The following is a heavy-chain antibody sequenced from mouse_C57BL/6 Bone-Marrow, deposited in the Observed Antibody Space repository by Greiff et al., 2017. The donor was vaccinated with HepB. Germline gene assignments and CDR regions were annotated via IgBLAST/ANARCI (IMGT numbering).Heavy chain of an antibody. CDR3: ARVITTVVSPYWYFDV. Sequence: EVKLVESEGGLVQPGSSMKLSCTASGFTFSDYYMAWVRQVPEKGLEWVANINYDGSSTYYLDSLKSRFIISIENAKNILYLQMSSLKSEDTATYYCARVITTVVSPYWYFDVWGTGTTVTVSS. V-gene: IGHV5-16*01. CDR2: INYDGSST. CDR1: GFTFSDYY. D-gene: IGHD1-1*01. J-gene: IGHJ1*03.